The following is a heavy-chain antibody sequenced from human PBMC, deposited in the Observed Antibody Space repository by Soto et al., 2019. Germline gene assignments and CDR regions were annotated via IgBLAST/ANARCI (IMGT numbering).Heavy chain of an antibody. CDR3: ARGAFRSGWWEDTSPS. Sequence: QVQLQESGPGLVKPSETLSLTCTVSGGSVSSGSYYWSWIRQPPGKGREWIGYIYYSGSTNYNPYPKSRVTISVDTSKNQFSLKLSSVTAGDTAVYYCARGAFRSGWWEDTSPSWGQGTLVTVSS. V-gene: IGHV4-61*01. J-gene: IGHJ4*02. CDR2: IYYSGST. CDR1: GGSVSSGSYY. D-gene: IGHD1-26*01.